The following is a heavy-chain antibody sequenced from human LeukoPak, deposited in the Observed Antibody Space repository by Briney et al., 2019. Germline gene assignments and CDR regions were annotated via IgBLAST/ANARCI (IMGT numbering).Heavy chain of an antibody. Sequence: GGSLRLSCAASGFTFSSYSMNWARQAPGKGLEWVSSISSSSSYIYYADSVKGRFTISRDNAKNSLYLQMSSLRAEDTAVYYCATDDYGAQDYWGQGTLVTVSS. V-gene: IGHV3-21*01. J-gene: IGHJ4*02. CDR1: GFTFSSYS. CDR2: ISSSSSYI. D-gene: IGHD4-17*01. CDR3: ATDDYGAQDY.